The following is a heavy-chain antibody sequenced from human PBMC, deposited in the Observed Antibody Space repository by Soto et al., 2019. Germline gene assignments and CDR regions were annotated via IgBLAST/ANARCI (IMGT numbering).Heavy chain of an antibody. V-gene: IGHV1-2*02. Sequence: QVQLVQSGAEVRKPGASVKVSCKASGYIFTGYSLHWVRQAPGQGLEWMGWINPNSGGTTYSQEFQGRVTVTRDASINTAYMELSGLRSDDTAVYFCARTNLRAYSGTSLWAFDYWGQGTLVTVSS. CDR3: ARTNLRAYSGTSLWAFDY. CDR2: INPNSGGT. J-gene: IGHJ4*02. CDR1: GYIFTGYS. D-gene: IGHD1-26*01.